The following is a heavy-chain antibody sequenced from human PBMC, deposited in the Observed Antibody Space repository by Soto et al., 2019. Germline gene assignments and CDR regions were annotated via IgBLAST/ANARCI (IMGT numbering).Heavy chain of an antibody. V-gene: IGHV2-5*01. J-gene: IGHJ4*02. CDR3: AHTWGLPFAY. D-gene: IGHD3-16*01. CDR2: IYWNDDK. Sequence: QITLKESGPTLVEPTQTLTLTCTYSGFSLRTTGGGVGWIRQPPGKALEWLGIIYWNDDKRYSPSLKNRFTLTSDISKSQVVLTMTNMDPVDTATYYCAHTWGLPFAYWGQGTLVIVSS. CDR1: GFSLRTTGGG.